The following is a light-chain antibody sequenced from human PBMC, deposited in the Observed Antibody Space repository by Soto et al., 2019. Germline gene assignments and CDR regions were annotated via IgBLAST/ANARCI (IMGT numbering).Light chain of an antibody. Sequence: QSVLTQPASVSGSRGLSITISCTGTSSYVETYNIVSWYQHHPGKAPKLIIYADYKRPSGVSDRFYGSKSGNTASLTTSGLQAEDEADYYCCSSSSRRHVVFGAGTKLTVL. V-gene: IGLV2-23*01. CDR1: SSYVETYNI. CDR2: ADY. CDR3: CSSSSRRHVV. J-gene: IGLJ2*01.